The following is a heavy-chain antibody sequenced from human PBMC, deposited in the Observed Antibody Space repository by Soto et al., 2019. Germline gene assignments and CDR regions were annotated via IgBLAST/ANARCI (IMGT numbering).Heavy chain of an antibody. Sequence: QVQLVQSGAEVRKPGASVRVSCKASGYTFTGHYIHWVRQAPGQGLEWMGWINPNSGATNYAQKFQDWVSMSRDTSISAAYMELTSRRSDATAVYYCAREARHVVDSDFRAAYFTYFDQWGQGTLVTVSS. CDR1: GYTFTGHY. V-gene: IGHV1-2*04. CDR2: INPNSGAT. J-gene: IGHJ4*02. CDR3: AREARHVVDSDFRAAYFTYFDQ. D-gene: IGHD3-3*01.